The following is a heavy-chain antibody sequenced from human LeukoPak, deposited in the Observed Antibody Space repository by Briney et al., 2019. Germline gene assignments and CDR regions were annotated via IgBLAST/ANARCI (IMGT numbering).Heavy chain of an antibody. Sequence: PGGSLRLSCAASGFIFSSYGMHWVRQAPGKGLEWVAVIWYDGSKKYYADSVKGRFTISRDNSKNTLYLQMNSLRAEDTAVYYCAKLTPHCSSTSCYARDYYYYMDVWGKGTTVTVSS. D-gene: IGHD2-2*01. CDR1: GFIFSSYG. V-gene: IGHV3-33*06. CDR3: AKLTPHCSSTSCYARDYYYYMDV. CDR2: IWYDGSKK. J-gene: IGHJ6*03.